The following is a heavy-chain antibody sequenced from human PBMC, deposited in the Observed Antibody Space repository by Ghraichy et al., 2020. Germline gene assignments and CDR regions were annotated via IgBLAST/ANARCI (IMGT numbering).Heavy chain of an antibody. J-gene: IGHJ4*02. Sequence: GALRLSCTASGFTFGDYAMSWFRQAPGKGLEWVGFIRSKAYGGTTEYAASVKGRFTISRDDSKSIAYLQMNSLKTEDTAVYYCTRASDFWSGYYPRNYWGQGTLVTVSS. CDR2: IRSKAYGGTT. V-gene: IGHV3-49*03. CDR1: GFTFGDYA. D-gene: IGHD3-3*01. CDR3: TRASDFWSGYYPRNY.